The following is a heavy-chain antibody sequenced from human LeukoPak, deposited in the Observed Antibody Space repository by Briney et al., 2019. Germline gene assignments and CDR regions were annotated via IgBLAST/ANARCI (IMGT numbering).Heavy chain of an antibody. Sequence: SQTLSLTCTVSGGSISSGDYYWSWIRQPPGKGLEWIGYIYYSGSTYYNPSPKSRVTISVDTSKNQFSLKLSSVTAADTAVYYCAREAGRYCSGGSCYSPTIYYYYYGMDVWGQGTTVTVSS. D-gene: IGHD2-15*01. CDR3: AREAGRYCSGGSCYSPTIYYYYYGMDV. CDR1: GGSISSGDYY. J-gene: IGHJ6*02. CDR2: IYYSGST. V-gene: IGHV4-30-4*01.